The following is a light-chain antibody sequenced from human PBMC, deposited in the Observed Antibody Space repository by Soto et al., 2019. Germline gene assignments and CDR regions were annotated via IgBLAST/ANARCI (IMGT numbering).Light chain of an antibody. Sequence: EIVLTQSPGTLSLSPGERATLSCRASQSVNSIYLTWYQQKPGQAPRLLIYGASSRATDLPDRFSGSGSGADFTLTISRLEPEDFAVYYCQHYGSSPYTFGQGTKLEIK. CDR3: QHYGSSPYT. CDR2: GAS. J-gene: IGKJ2*01. V-gene: IGKV3-20*01. CDR1: QSVNSIY.